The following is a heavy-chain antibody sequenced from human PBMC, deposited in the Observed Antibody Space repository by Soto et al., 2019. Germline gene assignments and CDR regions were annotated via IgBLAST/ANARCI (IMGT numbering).Heavy chain of an antibody. CDR2: ILHDGNNE. CDR3: AREFGSSAPLDY. CDR1: GFTFRNYI. V-gene: IGHV3-30-3*01. J-gene: IGHJ4*02. D-gene: IGHD2-2*01. Sequence: PGGSLRLSCEASGFTFRNYIMHWVRQAPGKGLEWVAMILHDGNNEYADSVKGRFTISRDNSKNTLYLQMNSLRAEDTAVYYCAREFGSSAPLDYWGQGTLVTVSS.